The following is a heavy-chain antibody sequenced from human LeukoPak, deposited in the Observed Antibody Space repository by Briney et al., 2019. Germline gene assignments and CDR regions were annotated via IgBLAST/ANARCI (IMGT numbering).Heavy chain of an antibody. CDR3: ARSQLNYYDSSGYYTP. CDR2: IYSSGST. D-gene: IGHD3-22*01. J-gene: IGHJ5*02. CDR1: GFNVSNNY. V-gene: IGHV3-53*01. Sequence: GGSLRLSCAASGFNVSNNYMTWVRQAPGKGLEWVSLIYSSGSTYYADSVKGRFTISRDNSKNTLYLQVNSLRAEDTAVYYCARSQLNYYDSSGYYTPWGQGTLVTVSS.